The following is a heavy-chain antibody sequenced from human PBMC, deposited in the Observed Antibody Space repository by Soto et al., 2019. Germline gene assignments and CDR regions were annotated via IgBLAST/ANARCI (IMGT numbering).Heavy chain of an antibody. J-gene: IGHJ4*02. V-gene: IGHV1-69*02. CDR2: VIPILGIA. CDR1: GGTFSSYT. Sequence: ASVKVSCKASGGTFSSYTISWVRRAPGQGLEWMGRVIPILGIANYAQKFQGRVTITADKSTSTAYMELSSLRSEDTAVYYCASDRVHYDFWSGYYDYWGQGTLVTVSS. D-gene: IGHD3-3*01. CDR3: ASDRVHYDFWSGYYDY.